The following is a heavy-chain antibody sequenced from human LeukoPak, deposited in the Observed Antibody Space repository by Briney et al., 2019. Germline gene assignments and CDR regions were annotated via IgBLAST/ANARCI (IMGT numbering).Heavy chain of an antibody. V-gene: IGHV3-30*18. D-gene: IGHD4-17*01. Sequence: PGGSLRLSCAASGFTFSSYGMHWVRQAPGKGLEWVAVISYDGSNKYYADSVKGRFTISRDNSKNTLYLQMNSLRAEDTAVYYCAKDPNRRWISPYGDYDELDYWGQGTLVTVSS. CDR1: GFTFSSYG. CDR2: ISYDGSNK. CDR3: AKDPNRRWISPYGDYDELDY. J-gene: IGHJ4*02.